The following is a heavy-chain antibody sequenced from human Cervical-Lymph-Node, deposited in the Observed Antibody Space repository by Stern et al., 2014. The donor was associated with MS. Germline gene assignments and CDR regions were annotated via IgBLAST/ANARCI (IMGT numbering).Heavy chain of an antibody. CDR2: IYGDDDK. J-gene: IGHJ4*02. Sequence: QVTLRESGPTLVKPTQTLTLTCTFSGFSLSTSGVGLGWIRQPPGKALEWLALIYGDDDKHYSPSLKSRLTITKDTSKNQVVLTMTNMDPVDTATYYCARRRQYGDLDYWGQGTLVTVSS. V-gene: IGHV2-5*02. D-gene: IGHD4-17*01. CDR1: GFSLSTSGVG. CDR3: ARRRQYGDLDY.